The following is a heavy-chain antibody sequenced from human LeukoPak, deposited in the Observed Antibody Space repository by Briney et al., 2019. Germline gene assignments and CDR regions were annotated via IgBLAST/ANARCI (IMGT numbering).Heavy chain of an antibody. CDR2: IYYSGST. J-gene: IGHJ3*01. D-gene: IGHD3-10*01. V-gene: IGHV4-59*06. Sequence: SETLSLTCTVSGGSISSYYWSWIRQPPGKGLEWIGYIYYSGSTYYNPSLKSRVTISVDTSKNQFSLKLSSVTAADTAVYYCARDREFPVWGQGTMVTVSS. CDR1: GGSISSYY. CDR3: ARDREFPV.